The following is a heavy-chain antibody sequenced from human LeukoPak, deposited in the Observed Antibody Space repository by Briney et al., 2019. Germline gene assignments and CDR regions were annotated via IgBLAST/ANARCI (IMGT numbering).Heavy chain of an antibody. CDR1: GYTFTGYY. J-gene: IGHJ5*02. Sequence: ASVKVSCKTSGYTFTGYYIHWVRQAPGQGLEWMGWINPNSGGTNYAQNFQGRVTMTRDTSINTAYMELGRLRSVDTAVYYCARSPGLDTAVVNRPWGQGTLITVSS. CDR2: INPNSGGT. CDR3: ARSPGLDTAVVNRP. V-gene: IGHV1-2*02. D-gene: IGHD5-18*01.